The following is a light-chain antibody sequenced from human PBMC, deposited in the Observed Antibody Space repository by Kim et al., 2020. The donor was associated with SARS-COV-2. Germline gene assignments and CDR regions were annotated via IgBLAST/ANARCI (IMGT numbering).Light chain of an antibody. CDR1: QSVSTNY. CDR3: QQYAGSPT. Sequence: LSPGEGATLFCRASQSVSTNYLAWYQQKPGQAPRLLIYGASNRATGIPDRFSGSGSGADFTLTISRLEAEDFAVYYCQQYAGSPTFGRGTKVDIK. V-gene: IGKV3-20*01. J-gene: IGKJ4*01. CDR2: GAS.